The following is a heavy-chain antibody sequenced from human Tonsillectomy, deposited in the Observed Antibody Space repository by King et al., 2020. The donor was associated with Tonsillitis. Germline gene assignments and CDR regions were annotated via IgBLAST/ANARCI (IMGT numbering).Heavy chain of an antibody. CDR3: ARFGRPAGMAHFDL. V-gene: IGHV4-34*01. CDR2: INHSGST. J-gene: IGHJ2*01. CDR1: GGSFSGYY. D-gene: IGHD2-8*01. Sequence: VQLQQWGAGLLKPSETLSLTCAVYGGSFSGYYWSWIRQPPGKGLEWIGEINHSGSTNYNPSLKSRVTISVDTSKNQFSLKLSSVTAADTAVYYCARFGRPAGMAHFDLWGRGTLVTVSS.